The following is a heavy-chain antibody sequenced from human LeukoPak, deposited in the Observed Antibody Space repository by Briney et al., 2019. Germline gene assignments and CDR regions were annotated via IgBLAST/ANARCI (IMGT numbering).Heavy chain of an antibody. CDR2: ISSSSSTI. V-gene: IGHV3-48*02. Sequence: GGSLRLSCAASGFTFSSYSMNWVRQAPGKGLEWVSYISSSSSTIYYADSVKGRFTISRDNAKNSLHLQMNSLRDEDTAVYYCARESPSDYYDSSGYDAFDIWGQGTMVTVSS. J-gene: IGHJ3*02. CDR1: GFTFSSYS. D-gene: IGHD3-22*01. CDR3: ARESPSDYYDSSGYDAFDI.